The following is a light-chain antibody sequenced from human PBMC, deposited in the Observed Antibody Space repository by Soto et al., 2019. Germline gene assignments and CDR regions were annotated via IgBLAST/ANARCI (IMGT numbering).Light chain of an antibody. J-gene: IGLJ2*01. CDR1: SGDVGGYNY. V-gene: IGLV2-14*01. Sequence: QSALTQPASVSGSPGQSITISCTGTSGDVGGYNYVSWYQQHPGKAPKLMIYDVSNRPSGVSNRFSGSKSGNTASLTISGLQAEDEADYYCSSYTSSSTLRVFGGGTKLTVL. CDR2: DVS. CDR3: SSYTSSSTLRV.